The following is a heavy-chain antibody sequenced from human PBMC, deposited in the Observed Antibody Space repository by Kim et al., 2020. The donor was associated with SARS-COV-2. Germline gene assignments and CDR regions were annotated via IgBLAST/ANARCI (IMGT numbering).Heavy chain of an antibody. D-gene: IGHD2-2*01. V-gene: IGHV3-7*03. Sequence: AGSLRLSCAASGFTFSSYWMSWVRQAPGKGLEWVANIKQDGSAKYYVDSVKGRFTIYRDNAKNSLYLQMNSLRAEDTAVYYCAVDLGYCSSTSCDTYYYYGMDVWGQGTTVTVSS. CDR3: AVDLGYCSSTSCDTYYYYGMDV. CDR1: GFTFSSYW. CDR2: IKQDGSAK. J-gene: IGHJ6*02.